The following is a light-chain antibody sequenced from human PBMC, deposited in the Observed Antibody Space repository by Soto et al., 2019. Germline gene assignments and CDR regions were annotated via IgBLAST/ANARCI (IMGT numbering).Light chain of an antibody. Sequence: EIVLTQSPGTPSLSPGERATLSCRASQSVPSTYLAWYQQRPGQAHRLLIYGASTRAPGIPDRFSGSWSGTDFTLTVSGLEPEDFAVYFCQQYGSSPPFTFGPGTKVDIK. CDR1: QSVPSTY. J-gene: IGKJ3*01. CDR3: QQYGSSPPFT. CDR2: GAS. V-gene: IGKV3-20*01.